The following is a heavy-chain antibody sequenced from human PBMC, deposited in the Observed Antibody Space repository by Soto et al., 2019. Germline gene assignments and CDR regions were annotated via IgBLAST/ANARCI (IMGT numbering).Heavy chain of an antibody. CDR2: IFPSGTT. CDR1: GGSLSGATYS. J-gene: IGHJ4*02. CDR3: ARSREFDY. V-gene: IGHV4-30-2*01. Sequence: SETLSLTCGVSGGSLSGATYSWNWIRQPPGKGLEWIGYIFPSGTTYYNPSLKSRVTISIDVSKSQFPLSLRSLTAADTAVYYCARSREFDYWSQGTLVTVSS.